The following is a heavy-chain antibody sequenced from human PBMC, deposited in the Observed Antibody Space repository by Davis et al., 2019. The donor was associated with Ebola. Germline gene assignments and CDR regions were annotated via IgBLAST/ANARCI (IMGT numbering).Heavy chain of an antibody. Sequence: ASVKVSCKASGYTFTSYDINWVRQATGQGLEWMGWMNPNSGNTGYAQKFQGRVTMTTDTSTSTAYMELRSLRSDDTAMYYCARQGYIWGSYRFTPFDYWGQGTLVTISS. D-gene: IGHD3-16*02. CDR3: ARQGYIWGSYRFTPFDY. V-gene: IGHV1-8*01. CDR2: MNPNSGNT. J-gene: IGHJ4*02. CDR1: GYTFTSYD.